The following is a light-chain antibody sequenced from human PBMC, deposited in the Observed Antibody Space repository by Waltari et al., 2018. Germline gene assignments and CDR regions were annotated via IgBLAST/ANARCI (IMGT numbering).Light chain of an antibody. J-gene: IGKJ1*01. Sequence: DIQMTQSPSSLSASVGDRVTITCRASQGIDNYLAWYQQKPGKVPKLLIYGASTLQSGVSCRFSGSGSGTEFTLTISSLQPEDVASYYCQKYNGAPKMFGQGTKVEVK. V-gene: IGKV1-27*01. CDR3: QKYNGAPKM. CDR1: QGIDNY. CDR2: GAS.